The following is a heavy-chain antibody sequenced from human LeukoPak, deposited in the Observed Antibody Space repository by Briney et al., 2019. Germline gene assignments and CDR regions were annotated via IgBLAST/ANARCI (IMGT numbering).Heavy chain of an antibody. D-gene: IGHD6-19*01. CDR1: GGSISSNKW. V-gene: IGHV4-4*02. Sequence: PSETLSLTCAVSGGSISSNKWWSWVRQPPGKGLEWIGEIYHSGSTNYNPSLKSRVIISVDNSKNQFSLNLSSVTAADTAVYYCARARSGWYRAFDYWGQGTLVTVSS. CDR3: ARARSGWYRAFDY. J-gene: IGHJ4*02. CDR2: IYHSGST.